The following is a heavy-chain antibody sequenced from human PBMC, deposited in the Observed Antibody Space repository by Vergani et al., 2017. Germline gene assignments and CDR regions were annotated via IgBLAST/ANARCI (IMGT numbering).Heavy chain of an antibody. CDR1: GGSISSASYY. CDR3: ARESYYDILTGYSPYYGMDV. Sequence: QVQLQESGPGLVKPSQTLSLACTVSGGSISSASYYWSWIRQPAGKGLEWIGRIYITGSTDYNPSLKSRVTIIVDTSKNQFSLRLSSVTAADTAVYYCARESYYDILTGYSPYYGMDVWGQGTTVTVSS. J-gene: IGHJ6*02. CDR2: IYITGST. D-gene: IGHD3-9*01. V-gene: IGHV4-61*02.